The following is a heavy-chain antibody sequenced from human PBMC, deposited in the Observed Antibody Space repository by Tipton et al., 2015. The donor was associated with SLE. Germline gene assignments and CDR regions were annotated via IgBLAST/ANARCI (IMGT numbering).Heavy chain of an antibody. Sequence: SLRLSCAASGFTFSSYAMSWVRQAPGKGLEWVSAISGSGGSTYYADSVKGRFTISRDNSKNTLYLQMNSLRAEDTAVYYCARGGVVPAAMSIAYYYGMDVWGQGTTVTVS. CDR1: GFTFSSYA. V-gene: IGHV3-23*01. J-gene: IGHJ6*02. CDR2: ISGSGGST. D-gene: IGHD2-2*01. CDR3: ARGGVVPAAMSIAYYYGMDV.